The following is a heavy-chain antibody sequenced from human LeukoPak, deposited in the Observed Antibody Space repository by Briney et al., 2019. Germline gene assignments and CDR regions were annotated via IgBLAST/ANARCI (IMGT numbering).Heavy chain of an antibody. CDR2: IWYDGSNK. V-gene: IGHV3-33*06. Sequence: GGSLRLSCAASGFTFSSYGMHWVRQAPGKGLEWVAVIWYDGSNKYYADSVKGRFTISRDNSKNTLCLQMNSLRAEDTAVYYCAKDRWVAGTVCFDYWGQGTLVTVSS. D-gene: IGHD6-19*01. CDR1: GFTFSSYG. J-gene: IGHJ4*02. CDR3: AKDRWVAGTVCFDY.